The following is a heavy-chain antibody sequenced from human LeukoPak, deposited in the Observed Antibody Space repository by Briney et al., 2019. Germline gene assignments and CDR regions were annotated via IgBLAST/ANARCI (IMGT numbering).Heavy chain of an antibody. CDR3: VKVPMYDSSGLSSIYFDY. D-gene: IGHD3-22*01. J-gene: IGHJ4*02. CDR2: ISSNGGST. CDR1: GFTFSSYA. Sequence: PGGSLRLSCSASGFTFSSYAMHWVRQAPGKGLEYVSAISSNGGSTYYADSVKGRFTISRDNSKNTLYLQMSSLSAEDTAVYYCVKVPMYDSSGLSSIYFDYWGQGTLVTVSS. V-gene: IGHV3-64D*06.